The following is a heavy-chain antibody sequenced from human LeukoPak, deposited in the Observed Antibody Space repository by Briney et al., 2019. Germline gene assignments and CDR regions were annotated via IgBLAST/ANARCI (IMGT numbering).Heavy chain of an antibody. V-gene: IGHV3-9*01. CDR3: AKDAGGGYDQYYYYMDV. CDR1: GFTFDDYA. J-gene: IGHJ6*03. CDR2: ISWNSGSI. Sequence: GGSLRLSCAASGFTFDDYAMHWVRQAPGKGLEWVSGISWNSGSIGYADSVKGRFTISRDNAKNSLYLQMNSLRAEDTALYYCAKDAGGGYDQYYYYMDVWGKGTTVTVSS. D-gene: IGHD5-12*01.